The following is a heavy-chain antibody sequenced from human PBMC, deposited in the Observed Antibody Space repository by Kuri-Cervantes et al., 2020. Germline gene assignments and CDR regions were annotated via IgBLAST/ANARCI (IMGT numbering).Heavy chain of an antibody. Sequence: SVTVSCKSSGYTFTGYYMHWVRQAPGQGLEWMGWINPNSGGTNYEQKFQGRVTMTRDTSISTAYMELRRLRSGDTDVYYCARVEEGWEHLVFDYWGQGTLVTVSS. CDR1: GYTFTGYY. J-gene: IGHJ4*02. CDR2: INPNSGGT. D-gene: IGHD1-26*01. V-gene: IGHV1-2*02. CDR3: ARVEEGWEHLVFDY.